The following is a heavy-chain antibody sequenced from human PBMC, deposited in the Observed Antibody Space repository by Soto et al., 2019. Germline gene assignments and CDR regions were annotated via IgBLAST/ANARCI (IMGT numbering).Heavy chain of an antibody. CDR2: ISHSGTT. V-gene: IGHV4-34*02. D-gene: IGHD6-19*01. CDR1: GGSLNDYY. CDR3: ARGQWLDNY. Sequence: QVQLQQWGAGLLKPSETLSVTCAVYGGSLNDYYWTWIRQPPGEGLEWIGEISHSGTTNYNPSLKSRVTMSVDTSKNQFSLRLTSVTAADTAVYYCARGQWLDNYWGQGTLVTVSS. J-gene: IGHJ4*02.